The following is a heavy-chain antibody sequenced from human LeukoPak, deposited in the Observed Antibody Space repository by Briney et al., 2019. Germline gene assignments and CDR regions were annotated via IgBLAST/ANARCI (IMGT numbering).Heavy chain of an antibody. D-gene: IGHD2-2*01. CDR2: IYYSGST. V-gene: IGHV4-31*03. J-gene: IGHJ4*02. CDR3: ARVNGIVVVPAAVDY. Sequence: SETLSLTCTFSGGSISSGGYYWSWIRQHPVKCLEWIGYIYYSGSTYYNPSLKSRVTISVDTSKNQFSLKLSSVTAADTAVYYCARVNGIVVVPAAVDYWGQGTLVTVSS. CDR1: GGSISSGGYY.